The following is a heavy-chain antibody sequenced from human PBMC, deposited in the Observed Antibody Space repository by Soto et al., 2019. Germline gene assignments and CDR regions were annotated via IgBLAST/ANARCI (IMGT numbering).Heavy chain of an antibody. V-gene: IGHV3-21*01. CDR2: ISSSSSYI. Sequence: EAQLVESGGGLVKPGGSLRLSCAASGFTFSTYNMNWVRQAPGKGLEWVSSISSSSSYIYYADSVKGRFTISRDNAKNSMYLQMNSLRAEDTAVYYCARDYDFWSGRGGMDVWGQGTPVTVSS. J-gene: IGHJ6*02. CDR3: ARDYDFWSGRGGMDV. CDR1: GFTFSTYN. D-gene: IGHD3-3*01.